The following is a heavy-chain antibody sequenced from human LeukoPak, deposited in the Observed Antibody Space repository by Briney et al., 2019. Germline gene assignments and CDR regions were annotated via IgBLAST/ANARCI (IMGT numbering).Heavy chain of an antibody. CDR3: ATHCTNALCQTLFDH. CDR2: ISPDESNK. CDR1: GFTFSNFA. Sequence: GGSLRLSCAASGFTFSNFAMHWVRQAPGKGLEWVAVISPDESNKFNADSVKGRFTISRDNSKNTLYLHMNSLRTEDAGVYYCATHCTNALCQTLFDHWGQGTLVAVSS. J-gene: IGHJ4*02. D-gene: IGHD2-8*01. V-gene: IGHV3-30*01.